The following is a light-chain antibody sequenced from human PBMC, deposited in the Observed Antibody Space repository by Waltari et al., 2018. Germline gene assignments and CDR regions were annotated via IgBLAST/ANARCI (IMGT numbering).Light chain of an antibody. Sequence: QSALTQPASVSGSPGQSIIISCTGTTNDLGGYNYVSWYQQHPGKAPKLMIYDVNSRPSGGSSRFSGSKSGNTASLIISGLQAEDEADYYCCSFTRSSTWVFGGGTKVTVL. V-gene: IGLV2-14*03. CDR3: CSFTRSSTWV. CDR1: TNDLGGYNY. CDR2: DVN. J-gene: IGLJ3*02.